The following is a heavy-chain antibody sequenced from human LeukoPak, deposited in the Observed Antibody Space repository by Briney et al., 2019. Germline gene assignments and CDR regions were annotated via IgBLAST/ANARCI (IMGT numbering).Heavy chain of an antibody. CDR1: GLTFSSYW. D-gene: IGHD3-16*02. J-gene: IGHJ5*02. V-gene: IGHV3-7*01. Sequence: PGGSLRLSCAASGLTFSSYWMSWVRQAPGKGLEWVANIKQDGSEKYYVDSVKGRFTISRDNAKNSLYLQMNSLRAEDTAVYYCARGTAGLRLGELSPWGQGTLVTVSS. CDR2: IKQDGSEK. CDR3: ARGTAGLRLGELSP.